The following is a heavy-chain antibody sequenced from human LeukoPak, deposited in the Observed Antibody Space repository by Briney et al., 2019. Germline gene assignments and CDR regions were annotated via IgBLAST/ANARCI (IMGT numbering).Heavy chain of an antibody. J-gene: IGHJ6*03. D-gene: IGHD3-3*01. Sequence: GASVKVSCKASGYTFTGYYMHWVRQAPGQRLEWIGWIVVGSGNTNYAQKFQERVTITRDMSTSTAYMELSSLRSEDTAVYYCAADSGGITIFGDYYYYMDVWGKGTTVTVSS. CDR3: AADSGGITIFGDYYYYMDV. CDR1: GYTFTGYY. CDR2: IVVGSGNT. V-gene: IGHV1-58*02.